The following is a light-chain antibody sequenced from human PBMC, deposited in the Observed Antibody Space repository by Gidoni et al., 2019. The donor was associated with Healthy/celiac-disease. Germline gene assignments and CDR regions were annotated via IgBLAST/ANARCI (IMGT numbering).Light chain of an antibody. CDR2: GAS. CDR1: QGISNS. J-gene: IGKJ1*01. Sequence: DIQMTQSPSSLSASVGDRVTITCRASQGISNSVAWYQQKPGKAPKLLLYGASRLESGVPSRFSGSGSGTDYTLSISSLQPEDFATYYCQQYYSTLGTFGQGTKVEI. CDR3: QQYYSTLGT. V-gene: IGKV1-NL1*01.